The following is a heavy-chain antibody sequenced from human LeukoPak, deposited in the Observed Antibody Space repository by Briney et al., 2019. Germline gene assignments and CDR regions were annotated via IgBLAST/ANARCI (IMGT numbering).Heavy chain of an antibody. CDR1: GFTFSSYW. Sequence: PGGPLRLSCAASGFTFSSYWMHWVRQAPGKGLVWVSRINSDGSSTSYADSVKGRFTISRDNAKNTLYLQMNSLRAEDTAVYYCARDPGYSYGYYYHYYMDVWGKGTTVTISS. CDR2: INSDGSST. CDR3: ARDPGYSYGYYYHYYMDV. D-gene: IGHD5-18*01. V-gene: IGHV3-74*01. J-gene: IGHJ6*03.